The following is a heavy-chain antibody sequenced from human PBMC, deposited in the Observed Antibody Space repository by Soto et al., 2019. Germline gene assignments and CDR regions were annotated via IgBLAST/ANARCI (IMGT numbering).Heavy chain of an antibody. J-gene: IGHJ4*02. Sequence: SETRSRTWTVSGGSISSYYWSWIRQPPGKGLEWIGYIYYSGSTNYNPSLKSRVTISVDTSKTVLYLQMNSLRAEDTAVYYCAFKGTANPFYWGQGTLVTVSS. CDR2: IYYSGST. CDR3: AFKGTANPFY. V-gene: IGHV4-59*12. D-gene: IGHD2-21*02. CDR1: GGSISSYY.